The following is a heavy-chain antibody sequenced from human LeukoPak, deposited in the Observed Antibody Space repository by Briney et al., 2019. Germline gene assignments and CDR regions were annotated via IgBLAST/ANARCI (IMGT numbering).Heavy chain of an antibody. D-gene: IGHD3-3*01. CDR2: IYTSGST. J-gene: IGHJ4*02. CDR3: ARDSNPYYDFWSGYYKAYFDY. Sequence: SETLSLTCTVSGGSISSYYWSWIRQPAGKGLEGIGRIYTSGSTNYNPSLTSRVTISVDTSKNQFSLKLSSVTAADTAVYYCARDSNPYYDFWSGYYKAYFDYWGQGALVTVSS. V-gene: IGHV4-4*07. CDR1: GGSISSYY.